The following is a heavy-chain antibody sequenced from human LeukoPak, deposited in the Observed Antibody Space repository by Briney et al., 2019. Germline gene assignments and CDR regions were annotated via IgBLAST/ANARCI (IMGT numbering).Heavy chain of an antibody. V-gene: IGHV4-59*08. CDR2: FHDSGST. D-gene: IGHD3-3*01. Sequence: PSETLSLTCTVSGDSIGRYDWSWIRQPPGKGLEWIGCFHDSGSTNYNSSLKSRVTISVDTSKNQFSLKLSSVTAADTAVYYCARRRRSGYFPHYHYYYGMDVWGQGTTVTVSS. CDR3: ARRRRSGYFPHYHYYYGMDV. CDR1: GDSIGRYD. J-gene: IGHJ6*02.